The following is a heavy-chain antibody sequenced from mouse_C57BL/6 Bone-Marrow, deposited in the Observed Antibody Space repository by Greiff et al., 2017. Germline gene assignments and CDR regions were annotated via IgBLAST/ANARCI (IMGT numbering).Heavy chain of an antibody. CDR2: IYPRSGNT. CDR1: GYTFTSYG. CDR3: ARSYYYGSSFAY. V-gene: IGHV1-81*01. Sequence: VKLQESGAELARPGASVKLSCKASGYTFTSYGISWVKQRTGQGLEWIGEIYPRSGNTYYNEKFKGKATLTADKSSCTAYMELRSLTSEDSAVYFCARSYYYGSSFAYWGQGTLVTVSA. D-gene: IGHD1-1*01. J-gene: IGHJ3*01.